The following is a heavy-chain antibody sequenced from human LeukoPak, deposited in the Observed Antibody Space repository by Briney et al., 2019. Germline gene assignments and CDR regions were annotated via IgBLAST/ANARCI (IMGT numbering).Heavy chain of an antibody. CDR1: GYTFTNYG. D-gene: IGHD2-2*01. CDR3: ARDLVGVVPPTRVQPGGY. CDR2: ISAYNGNT. V-gene: IGHV1-18*01. J-gene: IGHJ4*02. Sequence: GASVKVSCKASGYTFTNYGINWARQAPGQGLEWMGWISAYNGNTNYVQNLQGRLTMTTDTSTSTAYMELRSLRSDDTAVYYCARDLVGVVPPTRVQPGGYWGQGTLVTVSS.